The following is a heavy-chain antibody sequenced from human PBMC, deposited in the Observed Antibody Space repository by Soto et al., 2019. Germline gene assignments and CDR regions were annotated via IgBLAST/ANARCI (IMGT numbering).Heavy chain of an antibody. Sequence: AGGSLRLSCAASGFTFSSYSMNWVRQAPGKGLEWVSDISSSSSTIYYADSVKGRFTISRDNAKNSLYLQMNSLRAEDTAVYYCARDRYYDSSGSWFDPWGQGTLVTVSS. V-gene: IGHV3-48*01. CDR3: ARDRYYDSSGSWFDP. D-gene: IGHD3-22*01. J-gene: IGHJ5*02. CDR2: ISSSSSTI. CDR1: GFTFSSYS.